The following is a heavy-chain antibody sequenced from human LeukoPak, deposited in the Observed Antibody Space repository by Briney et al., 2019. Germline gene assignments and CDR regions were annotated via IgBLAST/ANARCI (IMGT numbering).Heavy chain of an antibody. CDR1: GYSFTSYW. D-gene: IGHD6-19*01. J-gene: IGHJ4*02. CDR3: ARHGTGSSSDFDY. CDR2: IFPGDSDI. V-gene: IGHV5-51*01. Sequence: ESLKISCRGSGYSFTSYWTGWVRPMPGKGLEWMGIIFPGDSDITYSPSFQGQVIISADKSISTAYLQWSSLKASDTGMYYCARHGTGSSSDFDYWGQGTLVTVSS.